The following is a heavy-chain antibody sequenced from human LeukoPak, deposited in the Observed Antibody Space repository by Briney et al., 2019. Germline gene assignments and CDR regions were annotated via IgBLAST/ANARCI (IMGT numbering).Heavy chain of an antibody. CDR2: IYYSGTA. J-gene: IGHJ4*02. CDR3: ARGEYSSFDY. CDR1: GGSISSGDYY. Sequence: SQTLSFTCTVSGGSISSGDYYWSWIRQPPGKGLELIGYIYYSGTAYYNPSLKSRVTMSLDTSKNQFSLKLSSVTAADTAVYYCARGEYSSFDYWGQGALVTVSS. D-gene: IGHD6-6*01. V-gene: IGHV4-30-4*08.